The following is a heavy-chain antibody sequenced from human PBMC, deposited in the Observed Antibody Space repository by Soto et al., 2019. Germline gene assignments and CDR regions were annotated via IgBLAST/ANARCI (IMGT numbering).Heavy chain of an antibody. J-gene: IGHJ6*02. Sequence: QLQLQESGSGLVKPSQTLSLTCAVSGGSISSGGYSWSWIRQPPGKGLEWIGYIYHSGSTYYNPSLKSRVTISVDRSKNQFSLKLSSVTAADTAVYYCARATHYYYYGMDVWGQGTTVTVSS. CDR1: GGSISSGGYS. V-gene: IGHV4-30-2*01. CDR3: ARATHYYYYGMDV. CDR2: IYHSGST.